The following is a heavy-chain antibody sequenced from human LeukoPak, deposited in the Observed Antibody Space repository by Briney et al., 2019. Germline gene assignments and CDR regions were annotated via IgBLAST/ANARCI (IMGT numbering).Heavy chain of an antibody. D-gene: IGHD1-26*01. CDR2: IYYSGST. J-gene: IGHJ3*02. V-gene: IGHV4-59*11. Sequence: PSETLSLTCTVSGGSISSHYWSWIRQPPGKGLEWIGYIYYSGSTNYNPSLKSRVTISVDTSKNQFSLKLSSVTAADTAVYYCARSWGAPRIDAFDIWGQGTMVTVSS. CDR1: GGSISSHY. CDR3: ARSWGAPRIDAFDI.